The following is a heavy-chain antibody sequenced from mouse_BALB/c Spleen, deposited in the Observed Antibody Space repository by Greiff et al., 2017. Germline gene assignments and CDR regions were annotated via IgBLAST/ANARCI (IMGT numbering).Heavy chain of an antibody. Sequence: QVQLQQPGAELVKPGASVKLSCEASGYTFTSYWMHWVKQRPGQGLEWIGEINPSNGRTNYNEKFKSKATLTVDKSSSTAYMQLSSLTSEDSAVYYCARSYYGNYELFAYWGQGTLVTVSA. CDR1: GYTFTSYW. D-gene: IGHD2-10*01. V-gene: IGHV1S81*02. CDR3: ARSYYGNYELFAY. J-gene: IGHJ3*01. CDR2: INPSNGRT.